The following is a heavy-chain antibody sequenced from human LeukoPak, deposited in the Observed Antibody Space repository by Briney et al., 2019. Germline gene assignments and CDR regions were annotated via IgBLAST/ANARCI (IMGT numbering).Heavy chain of an antibody. J-gene: IGHJ4*02. CDR1: GFTFSSYA. Sequence: PGGSLRLSCAASGFTFSSYAMSWVRQAPGKGLEWVSAISGSGGSTYYADSVKGRFTISRDNSKNTLYLQMNSLRAEDTAVYYCAKASEYYDSSGYLDNWGQGTLVTVSS. D-gene: IGHD3-22*01. CDR3: AKASEYYDSSGYLDN. V-gene: IGHV3-23*01. CDR2: ISGSGGST.